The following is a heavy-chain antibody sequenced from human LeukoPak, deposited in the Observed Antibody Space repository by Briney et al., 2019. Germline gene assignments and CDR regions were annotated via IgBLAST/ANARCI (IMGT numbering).Heavy chain of an antibody. CDR3: ERDMGGYDYSFDY. CDR2: ISSSSSYT. D-gene: IGHD5-12*01. V-gene: IGHV3-11*05. Sequence: PGGSLRLSCAASGFTFSDYYMSWIRQAPGKGLEWVSYISSSSSYTNYADSVKGRFTISRDNAKNSLYLQMNSLRAEDTAVYYCERDMGGYDYSFDYWGQGTLVTVSS. CDR1: GFTFSDYY. J-gene: IGHJ4*02.